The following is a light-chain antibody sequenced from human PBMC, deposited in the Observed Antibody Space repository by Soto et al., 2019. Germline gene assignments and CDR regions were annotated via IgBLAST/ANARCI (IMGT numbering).Light chain of an antibody. V-gene: IGKV3-11*01. Sequence: EIVLTQSPATLSLSPGETATLSCRASPSVSSSLAWYQQKPGQTPRLLIYDASNRATGIPARFSGSGSGTDFTLTVSSLEPEDFAVYYCQQRSSWPLTFGGGTKVEIK. CDR3: QQRSSWPLT. CDR2: DAS. CDR1: PSVSSS. J-gene: IGKJ4*01.